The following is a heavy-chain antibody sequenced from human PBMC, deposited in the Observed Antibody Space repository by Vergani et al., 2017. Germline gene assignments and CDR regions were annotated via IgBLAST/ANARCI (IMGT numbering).Heavy chain of an antibody. V-gene: IGHV4-34*01. CDR2: INHSGST. J-gene: IGHJ5*02. CDR1: GGSFSGYY. D-gene: IGHD2-2*01. CDR3: AREEIVVVPAANTGGSWFDP. Sequence: QVQLQQWGAGLLKPSETLSLTCAVYGGSFSGYYWSWIRQPPGKGLEWIGEINHSGSTNYNPSLKSRVTISVDTSKNQFSLKLSSVTAADTAVYYCAREEIVVVPAANTGGSWFDPWGQGTLVTVSS.